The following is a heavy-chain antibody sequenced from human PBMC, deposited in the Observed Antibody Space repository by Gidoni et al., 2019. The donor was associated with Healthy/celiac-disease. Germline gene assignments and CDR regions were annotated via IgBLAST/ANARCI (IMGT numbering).Heavy chain of an antibody. D-gene: IGHD4-4*01. CDR2: IYYSGST. V-gene: IGHV4-59*01. J-gene: IGHJ5*02. CDR3: ARDGPDYNHNWFDP. CDR1: GGSISSYY. Sequence: SGGSISSYYWSWIRQPPGKGLEWIGYIYYSGSTKSNPSLKSRVTISVDTSKNQCSLKLSSVTAADTDVYYCARDGPDYNHNWFDPWGQGTLVTVSS.